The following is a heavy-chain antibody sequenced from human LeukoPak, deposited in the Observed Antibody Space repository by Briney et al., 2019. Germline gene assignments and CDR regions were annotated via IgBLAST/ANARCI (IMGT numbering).Heavy chain of an antibody. CDR3: ARQKGL. CDR1: GGSLSGYY. V-gene: IGHV4-34*01. CDR2: INHSGST. Sequence: SETLSLTCAVYGGSLSGYYWSWIRQPPGKGLEWIGEINHSGSTNYNPSLKSRVTISVDTSKNQFSLKLSSVTAADTAVYYCARQKGLWGQGTLVTVSS. J-gene: IGHJ4*02.